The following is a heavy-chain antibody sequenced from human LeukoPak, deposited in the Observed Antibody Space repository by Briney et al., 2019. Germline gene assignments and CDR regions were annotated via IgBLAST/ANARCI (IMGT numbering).Heavy chain of an antibody. V-gene: IGHV4-38-2*01. CDR2: IYHSGST. Sequence: KASETLSLTCGVSGYSISSDYYWGWIRQPPGKGLEWIGSIYHSGSTNYNPSLKSRVTISVDTSKNQFSLKLSSVTAADTAVYYCAITSYYGSGSYQRDYWGQGTLVTVSS. D-gene: IGHD3-10*01. CDR3: AITSYYGSGSYQRDY. J-gene: IGHJ4*02. CDR1: GYSISSDYY.